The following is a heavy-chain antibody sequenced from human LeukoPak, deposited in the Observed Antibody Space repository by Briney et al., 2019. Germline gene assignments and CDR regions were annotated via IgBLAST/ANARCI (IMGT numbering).Heavy chain of an antibody. CDR2: IIPIFGTA. D-gene: IGHD2-8*01. CDR1: GGTFSSYA. Sequence: ASVKVSCKASGGTFSSYAISWVRQAPGQGLEWMGGIIPIFGTANYAQKFQGRVTITADESTSTAYMELSSLRSEDTAVYYCASSGDCTNGVCYRDYYYYMDVWGKGTTVTVSS. J-gene: IGHJ6*03. V-gene: IGHV1-69*01. CDR3: ASSGDCTNGVCYRDYYYYMDV.